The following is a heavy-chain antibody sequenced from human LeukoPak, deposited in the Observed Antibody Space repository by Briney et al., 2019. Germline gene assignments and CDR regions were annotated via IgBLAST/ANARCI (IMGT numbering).Heavy chain of an antibody. V-gene: IGHV3-7*01. CDR3: ARVGTDYYDSSGSFDY. CDR1: GFTFSSYW. CDR2: INHNGNVN. Sequence: GGSLRLSCAASGFTFSSYWMNWARQAPGKGLEWVASINHNGNVNYYVDSVKGRFTISRDNAKNTLYLQMNSLRAEDTAVYYCARVGTDYYDSSGSFDYWGQGTLVAVSS. D-gene: IGHD3-22*01. J-gene: IGHJ4*02.